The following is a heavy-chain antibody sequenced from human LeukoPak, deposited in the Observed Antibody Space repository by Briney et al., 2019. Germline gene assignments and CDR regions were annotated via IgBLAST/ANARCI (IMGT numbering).Heavy chain of an antibody. CDR1: GFTFSSYS. Sequence: GGSLRLSCAASGFTFSSYSMNWVRQAPGKGLEWVSCISSSSSTIYYADSVKGRFTISRDNAKNSLYLQMNSLRAEDTAVYYCARALGGSRAEYFQHWGQGTLVTVSS. CDR2: ISSSSSTI. J-gene: IGHJ1*01. CDR3: ARALGGSRAEYFQH. D-gene: IGHD3-10*01. V-gene: IGHV3-48*01.